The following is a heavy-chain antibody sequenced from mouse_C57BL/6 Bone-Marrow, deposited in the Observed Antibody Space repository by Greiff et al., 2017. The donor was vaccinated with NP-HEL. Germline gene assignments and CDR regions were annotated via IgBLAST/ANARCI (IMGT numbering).Heavy chain of an antibody. V-gene: IGHV14-4*01. J-gene: IGHJ3*01. CDR1: GFNIKDDY. CDR2: IDPENGDT. CDR3: TTQIYYYGSSYAY. D-gene: IGHD1-1*01. Sequence: VQLQQSGAELVRPGASVKLSCTASGFNIKDDYTHWVKQRPEQGLEWIGWIDPENGDTEYASKFQGKATITADTTSNTAYLQLSSLTSEDTAVYYCTTQIYYYGSSYAYWGQGTLVTVSA.